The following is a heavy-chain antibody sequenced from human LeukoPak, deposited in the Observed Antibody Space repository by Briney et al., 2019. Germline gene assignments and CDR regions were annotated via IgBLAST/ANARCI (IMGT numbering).Heavy chain of an antibody. CDR2: IYSGGST. J-gene: IGHJ4*02. D-gene: IGHD1-26*01. CDR1: GFTVSSNY. V-gene: IGHV3-66*02. Sequence: PGGSLRLSCAASGFTVSSNYMSWVRQAPGKGLEWVSLIYSGGSTYYADSVKGRFTISRDNSKNTLYLQMNSLRAEDTAVYYCARDPSYIVGASPFDYWGQGTLVTVSS. CDR3: ARDPSYIVGASPFDY.